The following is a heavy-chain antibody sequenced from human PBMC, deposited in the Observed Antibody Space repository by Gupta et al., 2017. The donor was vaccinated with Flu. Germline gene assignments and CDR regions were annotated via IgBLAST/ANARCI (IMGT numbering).Heavy chain of an antibody. D-gene: IGHD2-15*01. CDR2: ITWNSDTI. V-gene: IGHV3-9*01. CDR1: GITFDDYA. CDR3: VKDRGYTWDAIDF. J-gene: IGHJ3*01. Sequence: EVQLVESGGGLVQPGRSLRLSCAASGITFDDYAMHWVRQAPGKGLEGVSGITWNSDTIGYADSVKGRFTLSRDTAKNSLYLQMNSLRPEDTALYYCVKDRGYTWDAIDFWGQGTMVTVSS.